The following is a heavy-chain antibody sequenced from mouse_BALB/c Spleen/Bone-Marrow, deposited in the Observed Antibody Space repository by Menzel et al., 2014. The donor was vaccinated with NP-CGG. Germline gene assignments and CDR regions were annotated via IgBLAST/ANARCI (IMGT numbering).Heavy chain of an antibody. V-gene: IGHV1S132*01. J-gene: IGHJ2*01. CDR3: ARKGISTVIATAYYFDY. D-gene: IGHD2-4*01. CDR2: IFPGPGTT. Sequence: VHLVESGAELVKPGASVKLSCKTSGYTFTSYWIQWVKQRPGQGLGWIGEIFPGPGTTYYNEKFKDKATLTIDTSSSTAYMQLSSLTSEDSAVYFGARKGISTVIATAYYFDYWGQGSTLTVSS. CDR1: GYTFTSYW.